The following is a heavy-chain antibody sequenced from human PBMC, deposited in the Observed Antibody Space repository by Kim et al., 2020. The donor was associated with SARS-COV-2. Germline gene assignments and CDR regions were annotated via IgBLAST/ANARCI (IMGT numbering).Heavy chain of an antibody. Sequence: YADSVKGRITDSRDNARNTLDLQMVRLRVEDTALYYCAKVHESSRWPNFHYWGQGTQVTVSS. J-gene: IGHJ4*02. D-gene: IGHD2-2*01. CDR3: AKVHESSRWPNFHY. V-gene: IGHV3-30*07.